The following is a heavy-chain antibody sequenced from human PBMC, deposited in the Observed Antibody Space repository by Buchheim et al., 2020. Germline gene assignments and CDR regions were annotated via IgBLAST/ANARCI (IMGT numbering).Heavy chain of an antibody. D-gene: IGHD6-6*01. V-gene: IGHV4-61*01. CDR1: GGSVSSGSYY. J-gene: IGHJ4*02. CDR2: IYYSGST. CDR3: AREGRRGIAARRNFDY. Sequence: QVQLQESGPGLVKPSETLSLTCTVSGGSVSSGSYYWSWIRQPPGKGLEWIGYIYYSGSTNYNPSLKSRVTISVATSKNQFSLKLSSVTAADTAVYYCAREGRRGIAARRNFDYWGQGTL.